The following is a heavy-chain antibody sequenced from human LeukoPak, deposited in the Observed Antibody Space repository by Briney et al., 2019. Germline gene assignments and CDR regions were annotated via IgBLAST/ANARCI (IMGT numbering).Heavy chain of an antibody. V-gene: IGHV3-48*01. CDR3: ARGPRRSHRNYDFWSGYSSFDY. CDR2: ISSSSSTI. Sequence: AGGSLRLSCAASGFTFSSYSMNWVRQAPGKGLEWVSYISSSSSTIYYADSVRGRFTISRDNAKNSLYLQMNSLRAEDTAVYYCARGPRRSHRNYDFWSGYSSFDYWGQGTLVTVSS. J-gene: IGHJ4*02. CDR1: GFTFSSYS. D-gene: IGHD3-3*01.